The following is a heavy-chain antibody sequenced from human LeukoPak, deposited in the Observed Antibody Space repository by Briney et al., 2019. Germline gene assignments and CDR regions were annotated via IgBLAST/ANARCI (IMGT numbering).Heavy chain of an antibody. CDR3: ARAREYYYYMDV. J-gene: IGHJ6*03. CDR1: GGSISSYY. V-gene: IGHV4-59*01. CDR2: IYYSGST. Sequence: SETLSLTCTVSGGSISSYYWSWIRQPPGKGLEWIGYIYYSGSTNYNPSLKSRVTISVDTSKNQFSLKLSSVTAADTAVYYCARAREYYYYMDVWGKGTTVTVSS.